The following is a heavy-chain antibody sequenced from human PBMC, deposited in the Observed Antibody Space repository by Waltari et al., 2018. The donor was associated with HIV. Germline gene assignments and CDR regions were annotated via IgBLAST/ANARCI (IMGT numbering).Heavy chain of an antibody. CDR3: TRTLQDLYFFDE. D-gene: IGHD1-1*01. CDR1: GFIFDSYW. V-gene: IGHV3-74*01. J-gene: IGHJ4*02. CDR2: MKTEGTIT. Sequence: DVQLVESGGGLVQPGGSLRLSCGASGFIFDSYWMFWVRQAPGEGLVWVACMKTEGTITPYADSVKGRFVISRDDAKNTLFLQMNSLRVEDTAVYYCTRTLQDLYFFDEWGQGTLVTVSS.